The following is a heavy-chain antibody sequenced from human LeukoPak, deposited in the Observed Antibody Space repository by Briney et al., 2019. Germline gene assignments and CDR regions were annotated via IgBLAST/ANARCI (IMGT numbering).Heavy chain of an antibody. J-gene: IGHJ3*02. CDR1: GFTFTDFW. V-gene: IGHV3-7*01. D-gene: IGHD1-26*01. CDR2: IRQDGRGT. CDR3: ARGHRSGAFDI. Sequence: GGSLRLSCVASGFTFTDFWMSWVRHSPTRGLEWVANIRQDGRGTNYVDSVMGRFTIFRDNGKNSVFLQMSGVRDEDTAVYYCARGHRSGAFDIWGQGTMVTVSS.